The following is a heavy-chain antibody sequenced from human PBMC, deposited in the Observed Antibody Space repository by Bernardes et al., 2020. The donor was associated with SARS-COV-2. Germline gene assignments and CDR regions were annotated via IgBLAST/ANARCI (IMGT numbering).Heavy chain of an antibody. V-gene: IGHV3-74*01. Sequence: GGSLRLSCVGSGFTFSSHWMHWVRQAPGKGLVWVSRINPGATGTNYPDSVKGRFTISRDNAKSMVYLQMNSLRAEDTAIYYCARRISADGHYYFDSWGQGTLVTVSS. CDR1: GFTFSSHW. D-gene: IGHD3-3*02. J-gene: IGHJ4*02. CDR2: INPGATGT. CDR3: ARRISADGHYYFDS.